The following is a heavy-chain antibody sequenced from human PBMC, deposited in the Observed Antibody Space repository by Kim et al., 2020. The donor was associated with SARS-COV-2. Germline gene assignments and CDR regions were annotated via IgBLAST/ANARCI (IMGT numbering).Heavy chain of an antibody. D-gene: IGHD3-16*02. V-gene: IGHV4-34*01. CDR3: ARLLSGPD. J-gene: IGHJ4*02. CDR2: SGST. Sequence: SGSTNSNPSLMSLVTISVDTSKNQFSLKLSSVTAADTAVYYCARLLSGPDWGQGTLVTVSS.